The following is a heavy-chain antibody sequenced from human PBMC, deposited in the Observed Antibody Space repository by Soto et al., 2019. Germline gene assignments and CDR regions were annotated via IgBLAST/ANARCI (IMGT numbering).Heavy chain of an antibody. J-gene: IGHJ4*02. CDR3: ARSSVGTMKIAVDS. V-gene: IGHV6-1*01. D-gene: IGHD1-1*01. CDR2: TFYRSKWSS. Sequence: SQTLSLTCAISGHSVSSTIATWNWIRQSPSRGLEWLGRTFYRSKWSSDYALSVKSRVTISPDTSKNQFSLHLNSVTPEDTAVYYCARSSVGTMKIAVDSWGLGTLVTVSS. CDR1: GHSVSSTIAT.